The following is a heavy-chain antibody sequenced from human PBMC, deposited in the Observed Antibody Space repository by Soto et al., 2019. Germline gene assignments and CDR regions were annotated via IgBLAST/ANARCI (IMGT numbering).Heavy chain of an antibody. CDR3: ARIKPLLRLGELSLSTEEPDY. Sequence: QVQLQESGPGLVKPSQTLSLTCTVSGGSISSGGYYWSWIRQHPGKGLEWIGYIYYSGSTYYNPSLKSRVTISVDTSKNQFSLKLSSVTAADTAVYYCARIKPLLRLGELSLSTEEPDYWGQGTLVTVSS. D-gene: IGHD3-16*02. V-gene: IGHV4-31*03. CDR1: GGSISSGGYY. J-gene: IGHJ4*02. CDR2: IYYSGST.